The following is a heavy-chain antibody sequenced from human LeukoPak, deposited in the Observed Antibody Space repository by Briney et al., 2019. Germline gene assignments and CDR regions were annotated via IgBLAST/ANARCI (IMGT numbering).Heavy chain of an antibody. V-gene: IGHV4-34*01. Sequence: SETLSLTCTVSGGSVSGSYWSWIRQPPGKGLEWIGEVNHSGSTNFNPSLKSRVTISVDTSKNQFSLKLSSVTAADTAVYYCASVGKYYYDSSGYYLIRRSIDYWGQGTLVTVSS. CDR2: VNHSGST. CDR1: GGSVSGSY. CDR3: ASVGKYYYDSSGYYLIRRSIDY. D-gene: IGHD3-22*01. J-gene: IGHJ4*02.